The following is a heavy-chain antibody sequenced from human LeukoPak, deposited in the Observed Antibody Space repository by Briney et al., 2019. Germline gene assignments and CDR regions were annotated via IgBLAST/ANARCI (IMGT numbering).Heavy chain of an antibody. CDR2: ISSSGSYI. Sequence: GGSLRLSCAASGFTFSSYSMNWVRQAPGKGLEWVSSISSSGSYIYYADSVKGRFTISRDNSKNSLYLQMNSLRAEDMAAYYCARPDSIDVWGKGTPVTVSS. CDR3: ARPDSIDV. D-gene: IGHD1-14*01. J-gene: IGHJ6*03. V-gene: IGHV3-21*01. CDR1: GFTFSSYS.